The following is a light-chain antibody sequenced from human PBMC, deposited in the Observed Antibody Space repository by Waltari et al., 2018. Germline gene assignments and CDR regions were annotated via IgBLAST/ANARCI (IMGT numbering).Light chain of an antibody. J-gene: IGKJ1*01. CDR1: QDISTS. Sequence: DIQMTQSPSSLSASVGDRVTITCWARQDISTSLAWYQQKPGKVPKVLIFAISTLQSGVPSRFSGSGSGTDFTLTISSLQPEDVATYYCQKYNSAPWTFGQGTRVEIK. V-gene: IGKV1-27*01. CDR3: QKYNSAPWT. CDR2: AIS.